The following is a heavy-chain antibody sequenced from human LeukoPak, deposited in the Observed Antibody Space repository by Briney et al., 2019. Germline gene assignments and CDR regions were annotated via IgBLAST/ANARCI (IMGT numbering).Heavy chain of an antibody. Sequence: GGSLRLSCAASGFTFSGHWMSWVRQAPGKGLEWVANINQGGCDKYYVDSVKGRFTISRDNANNLLYLQMNSLRGEDTAVYYCTRDRSRAEDDWGQGTLVTVSS. J-gene: IGHJ4*02. CDR1: GFTFSGHW. CDR3: TRDRSRAEDD. CDR2: INQGGCDK. V-gene: IGHV3-7*01. D-gene: IGHD1-14*01.